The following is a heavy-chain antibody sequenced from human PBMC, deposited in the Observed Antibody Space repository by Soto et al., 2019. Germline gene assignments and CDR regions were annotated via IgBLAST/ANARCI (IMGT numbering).Heavy chain of an antibody. Sequence: GGSLRLSCAASGFTFDDYAMHWVRQAPGKGLEWVSGISWNSGSIYYADSVKGRFTISRDNAKNSLYLQMNSLRDEDTAVYYCARVYGIAVAGTFDYWGQGTLVTVSS. CDR2: ISWNSGSI. J-gene: IGHJ4*02. CDR3: ARVYGIAVAGTFDY. V-gene: IGHV3-9*01. D-gene: IGHD6-19*01. CDR1: GFTFDDYA.